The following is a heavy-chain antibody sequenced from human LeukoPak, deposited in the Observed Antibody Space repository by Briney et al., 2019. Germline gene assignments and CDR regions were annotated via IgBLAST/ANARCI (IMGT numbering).Heavy chain of an antibody. CDR3: ARMGVSYYYDSSTYYPTAFDV. CDR1: GYSISSGYY. J-gene: IGHJ3*01. D-gene: IGHD3-22*01. V-gene: IGHV4-38-2*01. Sequence: SETLSLTCAVSGYSISSGYYWGWIRQSPGRGLEWIATIFHSGSIYYNPSLKSRVTLSVDTSKNQFSLRLNSVTAADTALYYCARMGVSYYYDSSTYYPTAFDVWGQGTMVSVSS. CDR2: IFHSGSI.